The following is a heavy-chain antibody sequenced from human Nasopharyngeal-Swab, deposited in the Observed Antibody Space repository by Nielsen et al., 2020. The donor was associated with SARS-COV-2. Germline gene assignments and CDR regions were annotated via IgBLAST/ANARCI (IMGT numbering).Heavy chain of an antibody. CDR1: GFTFSSYS. D-gene: IGHD6-13*01. Sequence: GESLKISCAASGFTFSSYSMNWVRQAPGKGLEWVSYISSSSSTIYYADSVKGRFTISRDNAKNSLYLQMNSLRAEDTAVYYCARGFVYSSSWYGYYYGMDVWGQGTTVTVSS. CDR3: ARGFVYSSSWYGYYYGMDV. CDR2: ISSSSSTI. V-gene: IGHV3-48*01. J-gene: IGHJ6*02.